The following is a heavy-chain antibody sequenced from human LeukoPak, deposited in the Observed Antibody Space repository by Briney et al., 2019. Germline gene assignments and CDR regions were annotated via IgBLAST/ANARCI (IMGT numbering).Heavy chain of an antibody. CDR1: GGSISSYY. V-gene: IGHV4-59*01. CDR3: ARGAYDSSGYYPDY. CDR2: IYYSGST. J-gene: IGHJ4*02. Sequence: SETLSLTCTVSGGSISSYYWSWLRQPPGKGLEWIGYIYYSGSTNYNPSLKSRVTISVDTSKNQFSLKLSSVTAADTAVYYCARGAYDSSGYYPDYWGQGTLVTVSS. D-gene: IGHD3-22*01.